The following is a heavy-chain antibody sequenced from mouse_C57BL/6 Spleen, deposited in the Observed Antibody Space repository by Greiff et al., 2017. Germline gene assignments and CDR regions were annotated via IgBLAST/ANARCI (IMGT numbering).Heavy chain of an antibody. J-gene: IGHJ2*01. CDR2: INPSSGYT. D-gene: IGHD4-1*01. V-gene: IGHV1-7*01. CDR3: ASDETGTTYYFDY. Sequence: VKLMESGAELAKPGASVKLSCKASGYTFTSYWMHWVKQRPGQGLEWIGYINPSSGYTKYNQKFKDKATLTADKSSSTAYMQLSSLTYEDSAVYYCASDETGTTYYFDYWGQGTTLTVSS. CDR1: GYTFTSYW.